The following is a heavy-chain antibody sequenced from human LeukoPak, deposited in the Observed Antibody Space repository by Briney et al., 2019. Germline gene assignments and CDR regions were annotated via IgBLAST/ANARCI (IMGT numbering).Heavy chain of an antibody. J-gene: IGHJ5*02. CDR1: GGSISSSSYY. D-gene: IGHD7-27*01. V-gene: IGHV4-39*01. CDR3: ARPLRTGGWFDP. Sequence: KPSETLSLTCTVSGGSISSSSYYWGWIRQPPGQGLEWIGSIYYSGSTYYNPSLKSRVTISVDTSKNQFSLKLSSVTAADTAVYYCARPLRTGGWFDPWGQGTLVTVSS. CDR2: IYYSGST.